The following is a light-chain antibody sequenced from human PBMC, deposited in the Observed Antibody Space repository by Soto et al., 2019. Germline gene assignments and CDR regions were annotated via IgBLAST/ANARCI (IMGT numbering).Light chain of an antibody. J-gene: IGKJ1*01. Sequence: EIVLTQSPGTLSSSPGQRATLSCRASQSIGSDSLAWYQQKPGQAPRLLIYDTSTRATGIPDRFGGSGSGTDFTLTISRLEPEDFAVYSCQQSGSSLWTFGQGTKVEIK. CDR2: DTS. CDR3: QQSGSSLWT. CDR1: QSIGSDS. V-gene: IGKV3-20*01.